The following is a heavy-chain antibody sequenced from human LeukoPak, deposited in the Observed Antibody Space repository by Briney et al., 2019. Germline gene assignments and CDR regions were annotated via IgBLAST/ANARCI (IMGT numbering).Heavy chain of an antibody. CDR1: RFTFSSYA. J-gene: IGHJ4*02. CDR3: AKHQYSSGWYLNY. D-gene: IGHD6-19*01. CDR2: ISGSDGST. Sequence: PGGSLRLSCAASRFTFSSYAMSWVRQAPGKGLEWVSAISGSDGSTYYADSVKGRFTISRDNLKNTLYLQMNSLRVEDTAIYYCAKHQYSSGWYLNYWGQGTLVTVSS. V-gene: IGHV3-23*01.